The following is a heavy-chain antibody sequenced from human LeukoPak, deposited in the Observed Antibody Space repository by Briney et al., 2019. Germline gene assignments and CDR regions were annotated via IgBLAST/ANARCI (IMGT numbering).Heavy chain of an antibody. D-gene: IGHD5-18*01. CDR3: ARGGSDTAMAHDY. J-gene: IGHJ4*02. CDR2: INRDGSRT. Sequence: GGSLRLSCAASGFTFSNHWMHWVRQAPGKGLMWVSRINRDGSRTDYADSVKGRFTISRDDTKNTLYLQVNSLRAEDTAVYFCARGGSDTAMAHDYWGQGTLVTVSS. V-gene: IGHV3-74*01. CDR1: GFTFSNHW.